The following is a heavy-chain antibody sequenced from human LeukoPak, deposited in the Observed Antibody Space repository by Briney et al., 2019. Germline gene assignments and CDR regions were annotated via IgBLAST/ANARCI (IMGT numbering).Heavy chain of an antibody. J-gene: IGHJ4*02. D-gene: IGHD6-13*01. CDR3: ARTGTDSSSWYGGEIDY. V-gene: IGHV3-20*04. CDR1: GFTFDDYG. CDR2: INWNGGST. Sequence: RPGGSLRLSCAASGFTFDDYGMNWVRQAPGKGLEWVSNINWNGGSTGYADSVKGRFTISRDNAKNSLYLQMNSLRAEDTALYYCARTGTDSSSWYGGEIDYWGQGTLVTVSS.